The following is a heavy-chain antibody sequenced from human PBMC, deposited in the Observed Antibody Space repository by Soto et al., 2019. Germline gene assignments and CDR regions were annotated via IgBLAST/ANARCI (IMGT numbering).Heavy chain of an antibody. D-gene: IGHD5-18*01. V-gene: IGHV3-43*01. CDR3: SRDITVTPVY. CDR1: GFTFDDYS. J-gene: IGHJ4*02. Sequence: GGSLRLSCAASGFTFDDYSMHWVRQAPGKGLEWVSLISWDGRSTYYGDSVRGRFTISRDNSKNSLYLEMKSLRAEDTAVYYCSRDITVTPVYWGQGTLVTVSS. CDR2: ISWDGRST.